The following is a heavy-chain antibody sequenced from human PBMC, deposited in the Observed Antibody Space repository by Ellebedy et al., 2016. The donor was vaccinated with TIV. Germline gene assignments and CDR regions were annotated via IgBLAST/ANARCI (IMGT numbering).Heavy chain of an antibody. D-gene: IGHD6-13*01. Sequence: AASVKVSCKASGYTFTGYYMHWVRQAPGQGLEWMGWINPNSGGTNYAQKFQGRVTMTRDTSISTAYMELSRLRSDDTAVYYCARDDSSSWYGSINYWGQGTLVTVSS. V-gene: IGHV1-2*02. J-gene: IGHJ4*02. CDR1: GYTFTGYY. CDR2: INPNSGGT. CDR3: ARDDSSSWYGSINY.